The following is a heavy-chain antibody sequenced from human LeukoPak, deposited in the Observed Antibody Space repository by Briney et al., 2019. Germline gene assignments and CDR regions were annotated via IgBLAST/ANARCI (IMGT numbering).Heavy chain of an antibody. CDR3: AKSLGELSWPNYFDY. D-gene: IGHD3-16*02. Sequence: GGSLRLSCAASGFTFSSYEMNWVRQAPGKGLEWVSHISSSGSTIYYADSVKGRFTISRDNAKNSLYLQMNSLRAEDTAVYYCAKSLGELSWPNYFDYWGQGTLVTVSS. V-gene: IGHV3-48*03. CDR2: ISSSGSTI. CDR1: GFTFSSYE. J-gene: IGHJ4*02.